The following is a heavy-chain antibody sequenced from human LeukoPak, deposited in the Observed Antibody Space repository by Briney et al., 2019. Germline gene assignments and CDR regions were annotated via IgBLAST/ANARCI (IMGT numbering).Heavy chain of an antibody. V-gene: IGHV4-59*08. D-gene: IGHD2/OR15-2a*01. CDR2: ISHSGST. CDR1: GGSISNYY. J-gene: IGHJ4*02. Sequence: SETLCLTCTVSGGSISNYYWSWIRQPPGKGLEWIGYISHSGSTNYSPSLKSRVTISLDTSKNQFSLKLSSVTAADTAVYYCAGQHPRNTVDFWGQGTLVTVSS. CDR3: AGQHPRNTVDF.